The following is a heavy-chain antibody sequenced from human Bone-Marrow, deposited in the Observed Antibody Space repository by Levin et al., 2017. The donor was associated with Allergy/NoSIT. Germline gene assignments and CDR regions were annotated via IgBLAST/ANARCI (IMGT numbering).Heavy chain of an antibody. V-gene: IGHV3-15*01. CDR1: GFFFDNAW. J-gene: IGHJ6*03. CDR3: TRGAALPGHPYLYYYHMDV. D-gene: IGHD2-15*01. Sequence: GGSLRLSCAASGFFFDNAWMSWVRQTPGKGLEGIGLIKSKKVGGTTEYAEPLGGRFTISRDDSKNTMFLYMNSLKTEDTAVYYCTRGAALPGHPYLYYYHMDVWGKGTTVTVSS. CDR2: IKSKKVGGTT.